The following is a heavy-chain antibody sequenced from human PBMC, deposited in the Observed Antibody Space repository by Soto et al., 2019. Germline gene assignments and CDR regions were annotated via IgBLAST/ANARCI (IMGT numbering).Heavy chain of an antibody. J-gene: IGHJ6*02. D-gene: IGHD5-12*01. CDR3: ARARGLVATHYYYGLGV. CDR2: IYYSGGA. Sequence: PSETLSLTCTVSGGSFISGGYYWSWIRQHPEKGLEWIGYIYYSGGAYYNPSLKSRLAISVDTSKNQFSLKLSSVTAADTAVYYCARARGLVATHYYYGLGVWGQGTTVTVSS. V-gene: IGHV4-31*03. CDR1: GGSFISGGYY.